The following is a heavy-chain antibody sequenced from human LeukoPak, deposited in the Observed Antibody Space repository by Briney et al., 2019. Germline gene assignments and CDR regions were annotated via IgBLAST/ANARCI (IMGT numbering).Heavy chain of an antibody. CDR1: GFTFSDCY. Sequence: KTGGSLRLSCAASGFTFSDCYMSWIRQAPGKGLEWVSYISSSGSTIYYADSVKGRFTISRDNAKNSLYLQMNSLRAEDTAVYYCARVRTGWGYSGYDFRRFDPWGQGTLVTVSS. CDR2: ISSSGSTI. CDR3: ARVRTGWGYSGYDFRRFDP. D-gene: IGHD5-12*01. V-gene: IGHV3-11*01. J-gene: IGHJ5*02.